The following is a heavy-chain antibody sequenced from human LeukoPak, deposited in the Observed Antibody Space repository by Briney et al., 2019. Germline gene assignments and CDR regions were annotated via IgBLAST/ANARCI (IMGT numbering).Heavy chain of an antibody. J-gene: IGHJ4*02. CDR3: AKYYESSGSPGTFDY. Sequence: GGSLRLSCAASGFTFSSYAMNWVRQAPGKGLEWVSVISCYGGSTYYVDSVKGRFTISRDNSKNTLYLQMNSLRAEDTAVYYCAKYYESSGSPGTFDYWGQGTLVTVSS. D-gene: IGHD3-22*01. CDR2: ISCYGGST. V-gene: IGHV3-23*01. CDR1: GFTFSSYA.